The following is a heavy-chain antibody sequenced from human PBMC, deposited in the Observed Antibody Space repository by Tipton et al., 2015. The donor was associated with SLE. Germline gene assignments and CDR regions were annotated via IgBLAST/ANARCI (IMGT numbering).Heavy chain of an antibody. Sequence: TLSLTCAVSGGSITTYYWSWIRQSPGKGLEWIGYFYYSGSTKYNPSLKSRVTMSVDTSKNHFSVKLSFVTAADTAIYYCARVWSGYSSSYFDLWGRGTLVTVSS. D-gene: IGHD3-3*01. V-gene: IGHV4-59*01. CDR2: FYYSGST. J-gene: IGHJ2*01. CDR3: ARVWSGYSSSYFDL. CDR1: GGSITTYY.